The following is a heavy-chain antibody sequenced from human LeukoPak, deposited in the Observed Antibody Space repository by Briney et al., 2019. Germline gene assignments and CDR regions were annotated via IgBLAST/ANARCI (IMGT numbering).Heavy chain of an antibody. CDR3: TCRLGYYGMDV. Sequence: GGSLRLSCAASGFTFSNAWMTWVRQAPGKGLEWVGRIKSKTDDGTTDYAAPVKGRFTISRDDSKNTLYLQMNSLKTEDTAVYYCTCRLGYYGMDVWGQGTTVTVSS. CDR2: IKSKTDDGTT. J-gene: IGHJ6*02. CDR1: GFTFSNAW. D-gene: IGHD7-27*01. V-gene: IGHV3-15*01.